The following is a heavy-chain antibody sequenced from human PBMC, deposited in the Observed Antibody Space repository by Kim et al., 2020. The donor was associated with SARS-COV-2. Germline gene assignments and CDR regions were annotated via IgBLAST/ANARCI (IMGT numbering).Heavy chain of an antibody. Sequence: PTRNSRITISIDTSKNQFSLKLSSVTAADTAVYYCARGPPIGGGDCYSHWGQGTLVTVSS. V-gene: IGHV4-30-2*05. D-gene: IGHD2-21*02. CDR3: ARGPPIGGGDCYSH. J-gene: IGHJ4*02.